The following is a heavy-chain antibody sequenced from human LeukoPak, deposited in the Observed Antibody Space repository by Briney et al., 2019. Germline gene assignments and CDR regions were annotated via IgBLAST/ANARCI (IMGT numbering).Heavy chain of an antibody. Sequence: ASVKVSCKASGYTFTSYDINWVRQATGLGLEWMGWMSPNSGITGYAQKFQGRVTMTRNTAISTAYMELSSLRSEDTAVYYCVRTPPNWGADYWGQGTLVTVSS. CDR3: VRTPPNWGADY. V-gene: IGHV1-8*01. J-gene: IGHJ4*02. CDR1: GYTFTSYD. D-gene: IGHD7-27*01. CDR2: MSPNSGIT.